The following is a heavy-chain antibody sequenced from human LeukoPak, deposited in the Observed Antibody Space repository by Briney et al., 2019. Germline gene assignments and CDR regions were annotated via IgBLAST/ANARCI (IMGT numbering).Heavy chain of an antibody. CDR3: ARAEDYYYGMDV. CDR2: IYSGGST. V-gene: IGHV3-53*01. CDR1: GFTVSSNY. J-gene: IGHJ6*02. Sequence: GGSLRLSCAASGFTVSSNYMSWVRRAPGKGLEWVSVIYSGGSTYYADSVKGRFTISRDNSKNTLYLQMNSLRAEDTAVYYCARAEDYYYGMDVWGQGTTVTVSS.